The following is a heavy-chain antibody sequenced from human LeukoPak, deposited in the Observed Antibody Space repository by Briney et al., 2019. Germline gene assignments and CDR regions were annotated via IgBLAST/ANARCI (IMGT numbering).Heavy chain of an antibody. D-gene: IGHD3-10*01. J-gene: IGHJ3*02. V-gene: IGHV3-66*01. CDR2: IYSGGST. Sequence: GGSLRLSCAASGFTVSSNYMSWVRQAPGKGLEWVSVIYSGGSTYYADSVKGRFTISRDNSKNTLYLQMNSLRAEDTAVYYFARDYYGSGSYLDAFDIWGQGTMVTVSS. CDR1: GFTVSSNY. CDR3: ARDYYGSGSYLDAFDI.